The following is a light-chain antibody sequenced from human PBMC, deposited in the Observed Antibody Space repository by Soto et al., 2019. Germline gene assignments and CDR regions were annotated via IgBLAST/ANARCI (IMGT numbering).Light chain of an antibody. Sequence: SALTQPPSASGSPGQSITISCTGTSSDVGGFNYVSWHQQHPGKAPKVIIYEATKRPSGVPDRFSGSKSANTASLTVSGLQAEDEADYYCSSYAGSNNPLFVFGTGTKLTVL. CDR2: EAT. J-gene: IGLJ1*01. CDR3: SSYAGSNNPLFV. V-gene: IGLV2-8*01. CDR1: SSDVGGFNY.